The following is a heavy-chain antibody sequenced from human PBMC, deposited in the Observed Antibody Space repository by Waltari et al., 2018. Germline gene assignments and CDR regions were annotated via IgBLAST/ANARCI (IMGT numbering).Heavy chain of an antibody. CDR1: GGSFSGYY. CDR3: ARALPPGDGDYGFDY. Sequence: QVQLQQWGAGLLKPSETLSLTCAVYGGSFSGYYWSWIRQPPGKGLEWIGEINHSGRTNYNPALKSRVTISVDTSKNQFSLKLSSVTAADTAVYYCARALPPGDGDYGFDYWGQGTLVSVSS. V-gene: IGHV4-34*01. J-gene: IGHJ4*02. D-gene: IGHD4-17*01. CDR2: INHSGRT.